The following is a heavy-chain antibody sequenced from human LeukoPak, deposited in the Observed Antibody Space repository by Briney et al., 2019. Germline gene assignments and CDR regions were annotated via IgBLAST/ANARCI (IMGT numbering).Heavy chain of an antibody. Sequence: ASVKVSCKSSGYSFTAFYIHWVRQAPGQGLEWMGWIHPRSGETNYAYKFRGRVTMTRDTSISTTYMDLGSLGSDDTAVYYCARDGEYGTGSYYRGCFDYWGQGTLVTVSS. CDR2: IHPRSGET. CDR1: GYSFTAFY. V-gene: IGHV1-2*02. J-gene: IGHJ4*02. D-gene: IGHD3-10*01. CDR3: ARDGEYGTGSYYRGCFDY.